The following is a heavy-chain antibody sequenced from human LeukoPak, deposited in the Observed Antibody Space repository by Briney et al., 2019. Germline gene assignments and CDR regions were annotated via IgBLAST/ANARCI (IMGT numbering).Heavy chain of an antibody. V-gene: IGHV3-13*01. Sequence: PGGSLRLSCTASGFTLGSHDMHWVRQTTGEGLEGVAAIASGFQTFYAGSVKGRFTVSREDAKNSLYLQMNSLRAGDTAVYYCVREARGYHYTYFDYWGQGTLVTVSS. J-gene: IGHJ4*02. CDR1: GFTLGSHD. CDR3: VREARGYHYTYFDY. CDR2: IASGFQT. D-gene: IGHD5-18*01.